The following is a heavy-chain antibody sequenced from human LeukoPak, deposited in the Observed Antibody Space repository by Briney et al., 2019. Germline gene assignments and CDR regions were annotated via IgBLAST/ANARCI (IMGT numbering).Heavy chain of an antibody. J-gene: IGHJ4*02. D-gene: IGHD3-22*01. CDR3: AKGPYDSSGSDY. CDR1: GFAFSSYA. Sequence: GGSLRLSCAASGFAFSSYAMSWVRQAPGKGLEWVSAISGSGGSTYYADSVKGRFAISRDNSKNTLYLQMNSLRAEDTAVYYCAKGPYDSSGSDYWGQGTLVTVSS. CDR2: ISGSGGST. V-gene: IGHV3-23*01.